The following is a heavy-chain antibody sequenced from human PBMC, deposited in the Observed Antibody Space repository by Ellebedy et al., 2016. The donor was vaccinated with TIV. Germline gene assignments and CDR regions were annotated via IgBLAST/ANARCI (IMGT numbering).Heavy chain of an antibody. Sequence: GGSLRLSCAASGFTFSSYWMLWVRQAPGKGLEWVANIRQDGTEKYYVDSVKGRFIISRDNAENTLDLQMSSLRAEDTALYYCARHSGGHGFDIWGQGTMVTVS. CDR3: ARHSGGHGFDI. J-gene: IGHJ3*02. D-gene: IGHD2-21*01. CDR2: IRQDGTEK. CDR1: GFTFSSYW. V-gene: IGHV3-7*01.